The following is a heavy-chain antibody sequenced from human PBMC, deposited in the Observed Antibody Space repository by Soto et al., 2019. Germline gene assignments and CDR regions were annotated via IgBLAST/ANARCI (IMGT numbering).Heavy chain of an antibody. CDR1: GYGFTTYG. V-gene: IGHV1-18*01. Sequence: QVHLVQSGAEVKKPGASVKVSCKGSGYGFTTYGITWVRQAPGQGLEWMAWISAHNGNTSYAQKLQGRVTVTRDTSTSTAYMELRSLRYDATAVYYWARGRYGDYWGQGALVTVSS. CDR2: ISAHNGNT. D-gene: IGHD1-1*01. CDR3: ARGRYGDY. J-gene: IGHJ4*02.